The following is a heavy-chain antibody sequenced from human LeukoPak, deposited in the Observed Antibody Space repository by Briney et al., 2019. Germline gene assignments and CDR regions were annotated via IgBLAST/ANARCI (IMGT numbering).Heavy chain of an antibody. CDR2: ISSSSSYI. J-gene: IGHJ3*02. V-gene: IGHV3-21*01. D-gene: IGHD3-22*01. Sequence: GGSLRLSCAASGFTFSSYSMNWVRQAPGKGLEWVSSISSSSSYIYYADSAKGRFTISRDNAKNSLYLQMNSLRAEDTAVYYCARDYDSSGLDAFDIWGQGTMVTVSS. CDR1: GFTFSSYS. CDR3: ARDYDSSGLDAFDI.